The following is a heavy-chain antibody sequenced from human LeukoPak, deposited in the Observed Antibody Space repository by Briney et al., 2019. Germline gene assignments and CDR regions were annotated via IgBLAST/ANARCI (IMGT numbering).Heavy chain of an antibody. CDR3: AKSTYSSGWSWDY. D-gene: IGHD6-19*01. CDR1: GFTFSSYA. V-gene: IGHV3-23*01. Sequence: GGSLRLSCAASGFTFSSYAMSWVRQAPGKGLEWVSAISGSGGSTYYADSVKGRFTISRDNSKNTLYLQMNSLRTEDTAVYYCAKSTYSSGWSWDYWGQGTLVTVSS. J-gene: IGHJ4*02. CDR2: ISGSGGST.